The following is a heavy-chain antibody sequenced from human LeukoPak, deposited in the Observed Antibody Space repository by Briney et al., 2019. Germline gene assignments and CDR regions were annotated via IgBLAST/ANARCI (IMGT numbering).Heavy chain of an antibody. CDR2: IYYSGHT. J-gene: IGHJ4*02. V-gene: IGHV4-59*01. D-gene: IGHD3-22*01. Sequence: PSATLSLTCTVSGGSISSYYWSWTRQPAGKGLEWIGYIYYSGHTNYHPSLKSRGTISVGTSKNQFSLKLSSVTAAGTAVYYCARMNYYDSSGSDFDYWGQGTLVTVSS. CDR3: ARMNYYDSSGSDFDY. CDR1: GGSISSYY.